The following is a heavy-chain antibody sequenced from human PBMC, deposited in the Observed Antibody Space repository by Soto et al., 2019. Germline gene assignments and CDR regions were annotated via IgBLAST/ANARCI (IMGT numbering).Heavy chain of an antibody. CDR2: ISSSSSTI. V-gene: IGHV3-48*02. CDR1: GFTFRSYA. D-gene: IGHD3-22*01. CDR3: ARDLYYYDSSGYFDY. J-gene: IGHJ4*02. Sequence: GGSLRLSCAASGFTFRSYAMHWVRQAPGKGLEWVSYISSSSSTIYYADSVKGRFTISRDNAKNSLYLQMNSLRDEDTAVYYCARDLYYYDSSGYFDYWGQGTLVTVSS.